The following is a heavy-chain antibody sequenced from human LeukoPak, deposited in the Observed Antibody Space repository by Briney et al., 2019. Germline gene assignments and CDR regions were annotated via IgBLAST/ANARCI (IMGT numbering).Heavy chain of an antibody. J-gene: IGHJ6*02. D-gene: IGHD1-1*01. CDR1: GFTFSSYG. CDR2: ISYDGSNK. Sequence: GGSLRLSCAASGFTFSSYGVHWVRQAPGKGLEWVAVISYDGSNKYYADSVKGRFTISRDNSKNTLYLQMNSLRAEDTAVYYCAKDAKVRYYYYGMDVWGQGTTVTVSS. CDR3: AKDAKVRYYYYGMDV. V-gene: IGHV3-30*18.